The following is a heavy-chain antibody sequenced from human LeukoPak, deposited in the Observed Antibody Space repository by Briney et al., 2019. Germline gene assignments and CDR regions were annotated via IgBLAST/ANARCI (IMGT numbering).Heavy chain of an antibody. D-gene: IGHD3-10*01. CDR3: ARDRAVRGVINNWFDP. J-gene: IGHJ5*02. CDR2: ISRSSAHT. V-gene: IGHV3-21*01. CDR1: GFTFSRYA. Sequence: GGSLRLSCATSGFTFSRYAMSWVRQAPGKGLEWVSSISRSSAHTYYADSVKGRFTISRDNAKNTLYLQMNSLRAEDTAVYYCARDRAVRGVINNWFDPWGQGTLVTVSS.